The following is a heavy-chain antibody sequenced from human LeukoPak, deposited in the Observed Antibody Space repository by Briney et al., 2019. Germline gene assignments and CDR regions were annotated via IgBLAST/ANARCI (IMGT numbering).Heavy chain of an antibody. CDR2: IYDNGRT. D-gene: IGHD3-3*01. CDR3: ARSGYYDFDI. Sequence: PSETLSLTRTVSDGSISSGGFSWSWVRQHPGKGLEWIGYIYDNGRTKYNSSLKSRLTISVDPSNNQFSLKLTSVTAADTAVYYCARSGYYDFDIRGQGTIVTVSS. J-gene: IGHJ3*02. V-gene: IGHV4-31*03. CDR1: DGSISSGGFS.